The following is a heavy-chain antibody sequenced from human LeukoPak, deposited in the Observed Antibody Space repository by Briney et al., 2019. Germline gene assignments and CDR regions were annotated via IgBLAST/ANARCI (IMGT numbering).Heavy chain of an antibody. Sequence: GGSLRLSCAASGFTLSSYWMSWVRQAPGKGLEWVSVISASGGTTYYADSLKGRFTISRDNSKNTFYLQMNSLRAEDTAVYYCATLSGEGAGNWGQGTLVTVSS. J-gene: IGHJ4*02. CDR3: ATLSGEGAGN. CDR2: ISASGGTT. CDR1: GFTLSSYW. V-gene: IGHV3-23*01. D-gene: IGHD4-17*01.